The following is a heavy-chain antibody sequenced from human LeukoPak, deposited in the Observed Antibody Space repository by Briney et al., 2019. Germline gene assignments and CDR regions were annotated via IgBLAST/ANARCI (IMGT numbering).Heavy chain of an antibody. CDR2: ISRSGDTT. CDR3: AKESSSSGWFWGS. Sequence: PGGSLRLSCAASGFTFSSYWMTWVRQAPGKGLEWVSAISRSGDTTYHADSVKGRFTISRDNFKNTLYLQMNSLRAEDTAIYYCAKESSSSGWFWGSWGQGTLVTVSS. CDR1: GFTFSSYW. D-gene: IGHD6-19*01. J-gene: IGHJ5*02. V-gene: IGHV3-23*01.